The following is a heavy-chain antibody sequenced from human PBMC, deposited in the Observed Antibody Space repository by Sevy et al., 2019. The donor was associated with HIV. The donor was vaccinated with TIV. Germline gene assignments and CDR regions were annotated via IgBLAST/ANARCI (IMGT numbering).Heavy chain of an antibody. D-gene: IGHD3-22*01. V-gene: IGHV3-15*01. J-gene: IGHJ4*02. Sequence: GGSLRLSCAASGFSFNNAWMSWVRQAPGKGLEWDGHIKTKTDGGTADYAAPVQDRFIISRDDSENIVFLQMNGLESEDTDVYYCTTDYGYYNSSGFNPDYFDYWGQGTLVTVSS. CDR1: GFSFNNAW. CDR3: TTDYGYYNSSGFNPDYFDY. CDR2: IKTKTDGGTA.